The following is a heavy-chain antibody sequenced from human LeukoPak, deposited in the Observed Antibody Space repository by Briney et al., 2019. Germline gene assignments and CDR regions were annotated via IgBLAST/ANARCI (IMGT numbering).Heavy chain of an antibody. Sequence: PGGSLRLSCAASGFTFSSYWMHWVRQAPGKGLVWVSRIISDGSSTSYADFVKGRFTISRDNAKNTLYLQMNSLRAEDTAVYYCARGSYKGTSDYWGQGTLVTVSS. CDR3: ARGSYKGTSDY. V-gene: IGHV3-74*01. D-gene: IGHD1-7*01. J-gene: IGHJ4*02. CDR1: GFTFSSYW. CDR2: IISDGSST.